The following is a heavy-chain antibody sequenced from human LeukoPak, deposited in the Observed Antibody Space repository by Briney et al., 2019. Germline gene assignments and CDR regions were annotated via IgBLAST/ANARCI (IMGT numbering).Heavy chain of an antibody. V-gene: IGHV1-69*05. Sequence: GASVKVSCKASGGTFSSYAISWVRQAPGQGLEWMGGIIPIFGTANYAQKLQGRVTMTTDTSTSTAYMELRSLRSDDTAVYYCARTYQLLYPGYLDYWGQGTLVTVSS. CDR3: ARTYQLLYPGYLDY. D-gene: IGHD2-2*02. J-gene: IGHJ4*02. CDR2: IIPIFGTA. CDR1: GGTFSSYA.